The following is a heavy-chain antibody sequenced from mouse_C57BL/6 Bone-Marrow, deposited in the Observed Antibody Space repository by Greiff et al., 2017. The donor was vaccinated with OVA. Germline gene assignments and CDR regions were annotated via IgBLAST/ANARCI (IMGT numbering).Heavy chain of an antibody. D-gene: IGHD2-3*01. CDR1: GYAFTNYL. CDR2: INPGRGGT. V-gene: IGHV1-54*01. CDR3: ARYDGYSYYAMDY. J-gene: IGHJ4*01. Sequence: QVQLQQSGAELVRPGTSVKVSCKASGYAFTNYLIEWVKQRPGQGLEWIGVINPGRGGTNYNEKFKGKATLTADKSSSTAYMQLSSLTSEDSAVDFGARYDGYSYYAMDYWGQGTSVTVSS.